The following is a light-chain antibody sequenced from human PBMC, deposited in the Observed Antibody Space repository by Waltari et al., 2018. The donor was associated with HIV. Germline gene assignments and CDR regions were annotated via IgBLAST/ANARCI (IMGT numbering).Light chain of an antibody. CDR1: SSDVGSYNL. CDR2: EVS. CDR3: CSYAGSSTL. Sequence: QSALTQPASVSGSPGQSITISCTGTSSDVGSYNLVSWYQQHPGKAPKLMIYEVSKGPSGVSNRFSGSKSGNTASLTISGLQAEDEADYYCCSYAGSSTLFGGGTKLTVL. J-gene: IGLJ3*02. V-gene: IGLV2-23*02.